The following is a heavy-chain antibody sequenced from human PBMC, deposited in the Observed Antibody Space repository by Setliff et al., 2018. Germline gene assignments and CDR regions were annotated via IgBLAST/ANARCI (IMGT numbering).Heavy chain of an antibody. J-gene: IGHJ1*01. CDR3: ARQDRFYDRSVFVEYFQH. CDR1: GGSITSGSHY. V-gene: IGHV4-61*09. Sequence: SETLSLTCTVSGGSITSGSHYWSWIRQPAGKALEWIGQIYSRGSMNYNLSLKSRVTISMDTSKNQFSLKLTSVTAADTAVYYCARQDRFYDRSVFVEYFQHWGQGALVTVSS. D-gene: IGHD3-22*01. CDR2: IYSRGSM.